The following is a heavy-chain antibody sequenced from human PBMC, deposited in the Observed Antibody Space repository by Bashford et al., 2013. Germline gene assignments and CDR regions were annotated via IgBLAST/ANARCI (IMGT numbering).Heavy chain of an antibody. V-gene: IGHV1-2*06. CDR1: GYIFTGYF. CDR2: INPSSGDT. Sequence: ASVKVSCQASGYIFTGYFVHWVRQAPGQGLEWMGRINPSSGDTSYAQKFQGRVTMTRDTSIGTAYMELNSLRSDDTAVYYCARALSGGWDLWCDYWGQGTLVTVSS. D-gene: IGHD6-19*01. CDR3: ARALSGGWDLWCDY. J-gene: IGHJ4*02.